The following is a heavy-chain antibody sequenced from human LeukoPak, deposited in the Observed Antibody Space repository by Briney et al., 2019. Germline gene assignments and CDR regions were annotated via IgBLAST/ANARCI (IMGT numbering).Heavy chain of an antibody. V-gene: IGHV3-30-3*01. CDR1: GFTFSSYA. D-gene: IGHD2-2*01. Sequence: GRSLRLSCAASGFTFSSYAVPWVRQAPGKGLEWVAVISYDGSNKYYADSVKGRFTISRDNSKNTLYLQMNSLRAEDTAVYYCARDYCSSTSCYPDFDYWGQGTLVTVSS. J-gene: IGHJ4*02. CDR3: ARDYCSSTSCYPDFDY. CDR2: ISYDGSNK.